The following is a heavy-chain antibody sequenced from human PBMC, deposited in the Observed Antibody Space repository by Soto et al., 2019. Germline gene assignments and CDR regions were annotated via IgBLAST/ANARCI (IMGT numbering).Heavy chain of an antibody. Sequence: XXSLSLSCAASGFTFGNAWMLWVPQAPGKWLEWVGRIKSKPDGETTDYAAPVEGRFIISRDDSKNTLYLQMNSLRIEDTGVYSCITDSRGPHPDYWGQGTLVTVSS. V-gene: IGHV3-15*07. J-gene: IGHJ4*02. D-gene: IGHD5-12*01. CDR3: ITDSRGPHPDY. CDR2: IKSKPDGETT. CDR1: GFTFGNAW.